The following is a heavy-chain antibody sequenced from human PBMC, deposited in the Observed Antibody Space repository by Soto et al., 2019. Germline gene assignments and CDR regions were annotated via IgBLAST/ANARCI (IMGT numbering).Heavy chain of an antibody. V-gene: IGHV4-34*01. Sequence: PSETLSLTCAVYGGSFSGDYWSWIRQPPGKGLEWIGIINYSGSTNYNPSLKSRVSMSVDTSKHQSSLNLSSVTAADAAVYYCGRERYEGRIDYWGQGTLVTVSS. D-gene: IGHD2-2*01. CDR1: GGSFSGDY. CDR3: GRERYEGRIDY. CDR2: INYSGST. J-gene: IGHJ4*02.